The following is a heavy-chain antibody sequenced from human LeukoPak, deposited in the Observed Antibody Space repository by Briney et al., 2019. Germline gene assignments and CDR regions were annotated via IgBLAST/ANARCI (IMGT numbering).Heavy chain of an antibody. Sequence: GGSLRLSCAASGFTFDIYSMNWVRQAPGKGLERLSYISSSSGTIHYADSLEGRFTISRDNAKNSLYLQMNSLRAEDTAIYYCTRDSYYYDRSGNYRGLDLWGQGTQVTVSS. V-gene: IGHV3-48*01. CDR2: ISSSSGTI. D-gene: IGHD3-22*01. J-gene: IGHJ5*02. CDR1: GFTFDIYS. CDR3: TRDSYYYDRSGNYRGLDL.